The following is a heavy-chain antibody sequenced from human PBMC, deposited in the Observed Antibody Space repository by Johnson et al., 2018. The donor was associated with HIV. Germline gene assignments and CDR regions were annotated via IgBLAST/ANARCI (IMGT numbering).Heavy chain of an antibody. V-gene: IGHV3-7*05. J-gene: IGHJ3*02. CDR3: ARLIAVVIDGFDI. CDR2: INQDGSEK. Sequence: VQLVESGGGLVQPGRSLRLSCAASGFTLDDYAMHWVRQAPGKGLEWVANINQDGSEKYFVDAVQGRFTISRDNAKNSLYLQMNTLRAEDTAVYYCARLIAVVIDGFDIWGQGTMVTVSA. D-gene: IGHD3-22*01. CDR1: GFTLDDYA.